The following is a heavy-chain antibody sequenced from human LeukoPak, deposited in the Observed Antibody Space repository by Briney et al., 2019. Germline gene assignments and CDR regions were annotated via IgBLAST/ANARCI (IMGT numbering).Heavy chain of an antibody. J-gene: IGHJ4*02. CDR2: ISYDGSNK. CDR3: AKEGGYCSGGSCYDSLDY. V-gene: IGHV3-30*18. Sequence: GGSLRLSCAASGFTFSSYGMHWVRQAPGKGLEWVAVISYDGSNKYYADSVKGRFTISRDNSKNTLYLQMNSLRAEDTAVYYCAKEGGYCSGGSCYDSLDYWGQGTLVTVSS. CDR1: GFTFSSYG. D-gene: IGHD2-15*01.